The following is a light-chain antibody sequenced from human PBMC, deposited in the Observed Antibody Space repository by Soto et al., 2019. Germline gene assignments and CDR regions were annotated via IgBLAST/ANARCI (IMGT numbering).Light chain of an antibody. J-gene: IGKJ1*01. V-gene: IGKV3-20*01. CDR2: GAS. Sequence: EMVLTQSPGTLPLSPGERATLSCRASQSVGASYLAWYQQKPGQAPRLLINGASSRATGIPDRFSGSGSGTDFTLTISRLEPEDFAVYYCQQYGSSSWTFGQGTKVEIK. CDR3: QQYGSSSWT. CDR1: QSVGASY.